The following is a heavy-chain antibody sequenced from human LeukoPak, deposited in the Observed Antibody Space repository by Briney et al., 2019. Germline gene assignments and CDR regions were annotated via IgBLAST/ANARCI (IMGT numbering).Heavy chain of an antibody. J-gene: IGHJ6*02. CDR3: AKATTGGDYPYGMDV. CDR1: GFTFSSYA. Sequence: GGSLRLSCAASGFTFSSYAMSWVRQAPGKGLEWVAVISYDGSNKYYADSVKGRFTISRDNSKNTLYLQMNSLRAEDTAVYYCAKATTGGDYPYGMDVWGQGTTVTVSS. CDR2: ISYDGSNK. D-gene: IGHD2-8*02. V-gene: IGHV3-30*18.